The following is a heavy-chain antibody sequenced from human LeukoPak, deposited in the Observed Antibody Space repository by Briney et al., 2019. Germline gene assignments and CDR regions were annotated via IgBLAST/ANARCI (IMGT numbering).Heavy chain of an antibody. J-gene: IGHJ4*02. Sequence: GGSLRLSCAASGFTFSSYAMSWVRQAPGKGLEGGSAISGSGGSTYYADSVKGRFTISRDNYKNTLYLQMNSLRAEYTAVYYCAKAKAPSRSGGSCFDYWGQGTLVTVSS. CDR1: GFTFSSYA. D-gene: IGHD2-15*01. V-gene: IGHV3-23*01. CDR2: ISGSGGST. CDR3: AKAKAPSRSGGSCFDY.